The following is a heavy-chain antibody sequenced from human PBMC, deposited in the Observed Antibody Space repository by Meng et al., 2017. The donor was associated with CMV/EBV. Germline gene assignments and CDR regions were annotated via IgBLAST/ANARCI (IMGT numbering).Heavy chain of an antibody. V-gene: IGHV4-34*01. CDR1: GGSFSGYY. CDR2: INHSGST. Sequence: QGRLQPWGAGLLTPSDTLSLTCAVYGGSFSGYYWSWIRQPPGKGLEWIGEINHSGSTNYNPSLKSRVTISVDTSKNQFSLKLSSVTAADTAVYYCASSLTYPDYWGQGTLVTVSS. CDR3: ASSLTYPDY. D-gene: IGHD2-15*01. J-gene: IGHJ4*02.